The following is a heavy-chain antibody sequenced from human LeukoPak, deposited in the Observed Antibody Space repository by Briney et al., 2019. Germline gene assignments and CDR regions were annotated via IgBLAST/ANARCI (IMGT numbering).Heavy chain of an antibody. D-gene: IGHD4-11*01. Sequence: SETLSLICTVSGGSISDYYWSWIRQPAGKGLEWLGRFYTSGSTNYNPSLKSRVTMSVDTSKNQFSLRLSSVTAADTAVYYCARERDYSNAYVMDVWGQGTTVTVSS. CDR2: FYTSGST. CDR3: ARERDYSNAYVMDV. CDR1: GGSISDYY. V-gene: IGHV4-4*07. J-gene: IGHJ6*02.